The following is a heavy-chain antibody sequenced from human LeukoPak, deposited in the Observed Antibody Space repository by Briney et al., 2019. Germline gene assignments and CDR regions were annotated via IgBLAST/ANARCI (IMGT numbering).Heavy chain of an antibody. CDR2: IYYSGTT. CDR3: ARAWPYRNAFDI. Sequence: PSETLSLTCTVSSGSISSSHYYWDWIRQPLGKGLEWIGTIYYSGTTYYNPSLESRATISVDASKNQFYLMLNSVTAADTAVYYCARAWPYRNAFDIWGQGTMVTVSS. CDR1: SGSISSSHYY. D-gene: IGHD1-14*01. J-gene: IGHJ3*02. V-gene: IGHV4-39*07.